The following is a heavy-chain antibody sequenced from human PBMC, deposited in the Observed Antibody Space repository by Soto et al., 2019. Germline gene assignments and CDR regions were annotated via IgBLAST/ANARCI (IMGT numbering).Heavy chain of an antibody. D-gene: IGHD3-16*01. CDR3: ARGGKRGDYMDV. Sequence: ASVKVSCKASGCTFSSYTISWVRQASGQGLEWMGRMIPIIGIASYAQKFQGRVTMTRYTSRSTAYMELSSLRSEDTAVYYCARGGKRGDYMDVWGKGTTVTVSS. CDR2: MIPIIGIA. J-gene: IGHJ6*03. CDR1: GCTFSSYT. V-gene: IGHV1-8*02.